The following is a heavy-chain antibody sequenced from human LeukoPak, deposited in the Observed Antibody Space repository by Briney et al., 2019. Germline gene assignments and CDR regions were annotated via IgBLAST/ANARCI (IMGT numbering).Heavy chain of an antibody. J-gene: IGHJ6*02. Sequence: GGSLRLSCAASGFTFSSYWMSWVRQAPGKGLEWVANIKQDGSEKYYVDSVKGRFTISRDNAKNSLYLQMNSLRAEDTAVYYCARDPPRRAYYDILTGYLYGYYYYGMDVWGQGTTVTVSS. CDR3: ARDPPRRAYYDILTGYLYGYYYYGMDV. V-gene: IGHV3-7*01. CDR2: IKQDGSEK. D-gene: IGHD3-9*01. CDR1: GFTFSSYW.